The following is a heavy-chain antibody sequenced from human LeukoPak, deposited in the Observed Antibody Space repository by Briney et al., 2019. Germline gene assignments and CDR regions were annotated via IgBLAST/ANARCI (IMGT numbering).Heavy chain of an antibody. CDR3: ARGAFPTLLYFDY. CDR1: GYTFTGYY. V-gene: IGHV1-2*02. Sequence: GASVKVSCKASGYTFTGYYMHWVRQAPGQGLEWMGWINPNSGGTNYAQKFQGRVTMTRDTAISTAYMELSRLRSDDTAVYYCARGAFPTLLYFDYWGQGTLVTVSS. J-gene: IGHJ4*02. CDR2: INPNSGGT. D-gene: IGHD2/OR15-2a*01.